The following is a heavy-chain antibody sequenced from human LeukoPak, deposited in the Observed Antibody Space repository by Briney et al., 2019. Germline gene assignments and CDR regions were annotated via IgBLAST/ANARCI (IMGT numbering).Heavy chain of an antibody. J-gene: IGHJ4*02. V-gene: IGHV3-74*01. CDR3: ASPGYSSGWYYFDY. D-gene: IGHD6-19*01. CDR1: GFPFSRNW. Sequence: PGGSLRLSCAASGFPFSRNWMHWVRQAPGKGLVWVSRINSDGSSTSYVDSVKGRFTISRDNAKNTRYLQMNSLGAEDTAVYYCASPGYSSGWYYFDYWGQGTLVTVSS. CDR2: INSDGSST.